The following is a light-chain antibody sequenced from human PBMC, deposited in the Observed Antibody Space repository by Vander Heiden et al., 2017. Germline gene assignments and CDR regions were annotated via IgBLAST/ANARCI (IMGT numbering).Light chain of an antibody. CDR3: CSYAGSYTVV. Sequence: QSALTQPRSVSGSPGQSVTISCPGTSSDVGGYNYVSWYQQHPGKAPKLMIYDVSKRPSGVPDRFSGYKSGNTASLTISGLQAEDEADYYCCSYAGSYTVVFGGGTKLTVL. CDR1: SSDVGGYNY. V-gene: IGLV2-11*01. CDR2: DVS. J-gene: IGLJ2*01.